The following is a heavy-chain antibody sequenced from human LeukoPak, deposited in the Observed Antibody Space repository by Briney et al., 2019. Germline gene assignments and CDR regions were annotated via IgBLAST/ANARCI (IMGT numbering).Heavy chain of an antibody. V-gene: IGHV1-8*01. Sequence: ASAKVSCKASGYTFTSFDINWVRQATGQGLEWMGWMNPNSGNTGYAQKFQGRVTMTRNTSISTAYMELSSLRSEDTAVYYCARERYYDSSGYYYVESDDAFDIWGQGTMVTVSS. J-gene: IGHJ3*02. CDR1: GYTFTSFD. CDR2: MNPNSGNT. CDR3: ARERYYDSSGYYYVESDDAFDI. D-gene: IGHD3-22*01.